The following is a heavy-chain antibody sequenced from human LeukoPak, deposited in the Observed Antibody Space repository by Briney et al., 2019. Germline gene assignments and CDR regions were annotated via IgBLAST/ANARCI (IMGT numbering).Heavy chain of an antibody. CDR1: GYTFTGYY. CDR2: INPNSGGT. D-gene: IGHD4-17*01. CDR3: ARDPYGDYGSHFDY. Sequence: GASVTVSCKASGYTFTGYYMHWVRQAPGQGLEWMGWINPNSGGTNYAQEFQGRVTMTRDTSISTAYMELSRLRSDDTAAYYCARDPYGDYGSHFDYWGQGALVTVSS. V-gene: IGHV1-2*02. J-gene: IGHJ4*02.